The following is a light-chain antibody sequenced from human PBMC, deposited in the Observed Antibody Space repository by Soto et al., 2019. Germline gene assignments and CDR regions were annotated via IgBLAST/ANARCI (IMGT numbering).Light chain of an antibody. CDR3: SSFGGGNKVL. V-gene: IGLV2-8*01. CDR1: SSNVGGYNF. Sequence: QSALTQPPSASGSPGQSVTISCSETSSNVGGYNFVSWYQQHPGKVPKPVIFEVSKRPSGVPDRFSGSKSGNTAFLTVSGLQAEDEADYYCSSFGGGNKVLFGGGTKLTVL. J-gene: IGLJ3*02. CDR2: EVS.